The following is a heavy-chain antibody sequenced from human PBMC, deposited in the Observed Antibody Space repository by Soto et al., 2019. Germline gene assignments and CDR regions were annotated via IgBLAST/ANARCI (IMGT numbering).Heavy chain of an antibody. CDR1: GDSVSTNSAA. D-gene: IGHD1-26*01. CDR2: TYYRSKWYN. Sequence: QTLSLTCAISGDSVSTNSAAWNWISQSPSRGLEWLGRTYYRSKWYNDYAISVRSRISINPDTSKNQFSLQLNSVTPEDTAVYYCARDLKLSSGCRIGYLDYWGQGTRVTVSS. V-gene: IGHV6-1*01. J-gene: IGHJ4*02. CDR3: ARDLKLSSGCRIGYLDY.